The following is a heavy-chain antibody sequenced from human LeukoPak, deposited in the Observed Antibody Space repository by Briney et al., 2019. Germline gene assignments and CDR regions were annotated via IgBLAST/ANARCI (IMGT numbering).Heavy chain of an antibody. CDR2: IYYSGST. D-gene: IGHD1-1*01. V-gene: IGHV4-30-4*08. J-gene: IGHJ4*02. CDR3: ASYPRELERRRGDY. Sequence: SETLSLTCTVSGGSISSGDYYWSWIRQPPGKGLEWIGYIYYSGSTYYNPSLKSRVNISVDTSKNQFSLKLSSVTAADTAVYNCASYPRELERRRGDYWGQGTLVTVSS. CDR1: GGSISSGDYY.